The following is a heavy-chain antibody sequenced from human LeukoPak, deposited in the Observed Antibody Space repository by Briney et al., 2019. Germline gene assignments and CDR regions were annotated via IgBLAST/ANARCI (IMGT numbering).Heavy chain of an antibody. J-gene: IGHJ6*03. V-gene: IGHV4-59*01. CDR2: IYYSGST. CDR3: ARVEGETVYYYDSGLLDYYYMDV. D-gene: IGHD3-22*01. CDR1: GGSISSYY. Sequence: PSETLSLTCTVSGGSISSYYWSWIRQPPGKGLEWIGYIYYSGSTNYNPSLKSRVTISVDTSKNQFSLKLSSVTAADTAVYYCARVEGETVYYYDSGLLDYYYMDVWGKGTTVTISS.